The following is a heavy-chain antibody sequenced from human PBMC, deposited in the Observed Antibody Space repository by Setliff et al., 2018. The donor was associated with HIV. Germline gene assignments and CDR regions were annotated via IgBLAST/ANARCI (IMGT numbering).Heavy chain of an antibody. V-gene: IGHV3-48*03. J-gene: IGHJ6*03. CDR2: ISSGGRTI. CDR1: GFNFYNYE. CDR3: ARDLDGLYYMDV. Sequence: HPGGSLRLSCAASGFNFYNYEMNWVRQAPGKGLEWIAYISSGGRTIDYADSVKDRFTIYRDNGKNSVYLQMNSLRVDDTAVYYCARDLDGLYYMDVWGTGTTVTVSS. D-gene: IGHD1-1*01.